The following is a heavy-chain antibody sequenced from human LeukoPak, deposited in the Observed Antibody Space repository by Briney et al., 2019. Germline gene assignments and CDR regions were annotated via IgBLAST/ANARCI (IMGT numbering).Heavy chain of an antibody. Sequence: PSETLSLTCTVSGGSISSYYWSWSRQPAGKGLEWIGRIYTSGSTNYNPSLKSRVTMSVDTSKNQFSLKLSSVTAADTAVYDCARESESIVVVPAALQISNWFDSWGQGTLVTVSS. CDR1: GGSISSYY. CDR2: IYTSGST. V-gene: IGHV4-4*07. CDR3: ARESESIVVVPAALQISNWFDS. J-gene: IGHJ5*01. D-gene: IGHD2-2*02.